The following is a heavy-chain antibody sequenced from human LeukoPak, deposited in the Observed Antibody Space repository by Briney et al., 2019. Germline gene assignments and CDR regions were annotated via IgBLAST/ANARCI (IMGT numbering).Heavy chain of an antibody. Sequence: TGGSLRLSCAASGFTFSSYAMHWARQAPGKGLEWVAVISYDGSNKYYADSVKGRFTISRDNSKNTLYLQMNSLRAEDTAVYYCARDRDGSGGSWTGWFDPWGQGTLVTVSS. CDR2: ISYDGSNK. V-gene: IGHV3-30-3*01. J-gene: IGHJ5*02. D-gene: IGHD2-15*01. CDR3: ARDRDGSGGSWTGWFDP. CDR1: GFTFSSYA.